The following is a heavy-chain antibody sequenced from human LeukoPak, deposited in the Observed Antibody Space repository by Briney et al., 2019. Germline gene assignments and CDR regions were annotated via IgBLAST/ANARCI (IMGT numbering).Heavy chain of an antibody. D-gene: IGHD1-26*01. J-gene: IGHJ4*02. V-gene: IGHV1-8*01. CDR2: MNPNSGNT. Sequence: ASVTVSCKASGYTFTSYDINWVRQATGQGLEWMGWMNPNSGNTGYAQKFQGRVTMTRNTSISTASRELSSLRSEDAGVYYCARVSTDSGYWGQRTLVTVSS. CDR3: ARVSTDSGY. CDR1: GYTFTSYD.